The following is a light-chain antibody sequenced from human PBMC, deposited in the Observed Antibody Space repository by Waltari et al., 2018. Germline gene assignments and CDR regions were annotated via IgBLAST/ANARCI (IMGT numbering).Light chain of an antibody. CDR2: SNE. V-gene: IGLV1-44*01. CDR1: ASNIGRYT. CDR3: AVWDDSLDGYV. J-gene: IGLJ1*01. Sequence: QSVVTQPPSASGTPGQRVTISCSGSASNIGRYTVNWYQQLPGTAPKLLIYSNEQRPSGVPDRFSGSKSGTLASLAISGLQPEDEADYYCAVWDDSLDGYVFATGTTVTVL.